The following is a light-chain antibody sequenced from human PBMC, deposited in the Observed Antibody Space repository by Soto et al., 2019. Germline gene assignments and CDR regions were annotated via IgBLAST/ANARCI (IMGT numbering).Light chain of an antibody. V-gene: IGKV3-20*01. J-gene: IGKJ2*01. CDR2: GAS. CDR3: QQSYRTPHT. Sequence: NVLTQSPGTLSLSPGERATLSCRASQTVSGNYVAWYQQKPGQTPRLLIYGASSRATGIPDRFSGSGSGTDFTLTISSLQPEDFATYYCQQSYRTPHTFGQGTKLETK. CDR1: QTVSGNY.